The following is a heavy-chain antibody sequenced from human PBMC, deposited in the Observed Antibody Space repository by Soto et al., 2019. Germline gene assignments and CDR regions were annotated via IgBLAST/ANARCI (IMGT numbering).Heavy chain of an antibody. CDR2: INAGNGNT. CDR1: GSTFTCYA. Sequence: VSVKVSCQASGSTFTCYAMHWVRQAPGQRLEWMGWINAGNGNTKYPQKFQGRVTITRDTSASTAYMELSSLRSEDTAVYYCARDWRTWGSDYWGQGTLVTVSS. J-gene: IGHJ4*02. D-gene: IGHD3-16*01. CDR3: ARDWRTWGSDY. V-gene: IGHV1-3*01.